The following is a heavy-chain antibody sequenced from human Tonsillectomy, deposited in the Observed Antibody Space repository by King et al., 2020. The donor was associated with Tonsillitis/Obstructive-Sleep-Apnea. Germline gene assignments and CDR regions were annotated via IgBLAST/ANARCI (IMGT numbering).Heavy chain of an antibody. CDR3: AWSVAPAPYYYMDV. CDR2: IYYSGST. V-gene: IGHV4-31*03. J-gene: IGHJ6*03. CDR1: GGSINSGPYY. Sequence: VPLQESGPGLVKPSQTLSLTCSVSGGSINSGPYYWTWIRQHPGKGLEWIGFIYYSGSTYYSPSLKSRLAISVDTSKNQFSLKLSSVTAADSAVYYCAWSVAPAPYYYMDVWGKGTTVTVSS. D-gene: IGHD2-15*01.